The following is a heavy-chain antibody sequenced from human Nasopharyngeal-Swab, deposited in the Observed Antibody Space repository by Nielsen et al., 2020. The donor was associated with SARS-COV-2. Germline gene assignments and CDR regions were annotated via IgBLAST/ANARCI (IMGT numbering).Heavy chain of an antibody. CDR2: INPNSGGT. D-gene: IGHD6-13*01. V-gene: IGHV1-2*04. CDR1: GYTFTGYY. CDR3: ARASSGWYFNSQVSYGMDV. Sequence: ASVKVSCKASGYTFTGYYMHWVRQAPGQGLEWMGWINPNSGGTNYAQKFQGWVTMTRDTSISTAYMELSRLRSDDTAVYYCARASSGWYFNSQVSYGMDVWGQGTTVTVSS. J-gene: IGHJ6*02.